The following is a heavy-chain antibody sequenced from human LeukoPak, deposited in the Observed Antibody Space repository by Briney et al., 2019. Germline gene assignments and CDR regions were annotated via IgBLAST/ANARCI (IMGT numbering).Heavy chain of an antibody. CDR2: ISGSGGGT. J-gene: IGHJ6*04. Sequence: GGSPRLSCSASGFTFSGYAMNWVRQAPGKGLEWVSAISGSGGGTYYADSVKGRFTISRDNAKNSLYLQMNSLRAEDTAVYYCAELGITMIGGVWGKGTTVTISS. V-gene: IGHV3-23*01. CDR3: AELGITMIGGV. CDR1: GFTFSGYA. D-gene: IGHD3-10*02.